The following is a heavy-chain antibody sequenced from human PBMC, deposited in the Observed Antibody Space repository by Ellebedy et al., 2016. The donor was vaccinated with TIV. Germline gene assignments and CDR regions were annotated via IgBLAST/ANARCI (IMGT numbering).Heavy chain of an antibody. Sequence: MPSETLSLTCAVYGGSFSGYYWSWIRQPPGKGLEWIGEINHSGSTNYNPSLKSRVTISLDTSKNQFSLELGSVTAADTAVYYCARGTRVDEGYNPIPEGGMDVWGQGSTVTVS. CDR3: ARGTRVDEGYNPIPEGGMDV. CDR2: INHSGST. V-gene: IGHV4-34*01. J-gene: IGHJ6*02. CDR1: GGSFSGYY. D-gene: IGHD1-14*01.